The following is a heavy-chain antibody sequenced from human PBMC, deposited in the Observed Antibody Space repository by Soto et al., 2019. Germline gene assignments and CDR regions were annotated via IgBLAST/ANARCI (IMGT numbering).Heavy chain of an antibody. CDR1: GYTFINYY. CDR3: ARSHNWRLGQN. V-gene: IGHV1-46*01. Sequence: QVQLVQSGAEVKKPGASVKVSCKASGYTFINYYMHWVRQAPGQGLELMGIIDPSGGSTSYTQKFQGRVTMTRDTSTSTVYMEVSSLRSEDTAVYYCARSHNWRLGQNWVQGTLVTVSS. CDR2: IDPSGGST. D-gene: IGHD1-20*01. J-gene: IGHJ4*02.